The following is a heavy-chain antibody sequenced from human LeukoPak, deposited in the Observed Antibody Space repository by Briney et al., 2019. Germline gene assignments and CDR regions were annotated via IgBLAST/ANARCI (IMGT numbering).Heavy chain of an antibody. V-gene: IGHV3-48*03. CDR2: ISSSGSTI. CDR1: GFTFSSYE. J-gene: IGHJ4*02. D-gene: IGHD5-12*01. Sequence: GGSLRLSCAASGFTFSSYEMNWVRQAPGKGLEWVPYISSSGSTIYYADSVKGRFTISRDNAKNSLYLQMNSLRAEDTAVYYCARVQRGYSGYVDYWGQGTLVTVSS. CDR3: ARVQRGYSGYVDY.